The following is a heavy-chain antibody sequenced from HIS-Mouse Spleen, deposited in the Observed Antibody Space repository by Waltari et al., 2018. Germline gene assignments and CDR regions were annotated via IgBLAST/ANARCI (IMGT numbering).Heavy chain of an antibody. V-gene: IGHV2-70*15. CDR3: ARIAEGYSSGWYAFDY. Sequence: QVTLRESGPALVKPTQTLTLTCTFSGFSPSTSGMCASWIRQTPGKALEWLARIDWDDDKYYSTSLKTRLTISKDTSKNQVVLTMTNMDPVDTATYYCARIAEGYSSGWYAFDYWGQGTLVTVSS. J-gene: IGHJ4*02. D-gene: IGHD6-19*01. CDR2: IDWDDDK. CDR1: GFSPSTSGMC.